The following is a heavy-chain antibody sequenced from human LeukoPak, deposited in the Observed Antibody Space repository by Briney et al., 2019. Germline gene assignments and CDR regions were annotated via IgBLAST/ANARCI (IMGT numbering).Heavy chain of an antibody. CDR1: GYTFTSYD. J-gene: IGHJ4*02. CDR2: MNPNSGNT. D-gene: IGHD2-2*01. Sequence: GASVKVSCNASGYTFTSYDINLVRQATGQGLEWMGWMNPNSGNTGYAQKFQGRVTITRNTSISTAYMELSSLRSEDTAVYYCALIPSFQVVPADYWGQGTLVTVSS. V-gene: IGHV1-8*03. CDR3: ALIPSFQVVPADY.